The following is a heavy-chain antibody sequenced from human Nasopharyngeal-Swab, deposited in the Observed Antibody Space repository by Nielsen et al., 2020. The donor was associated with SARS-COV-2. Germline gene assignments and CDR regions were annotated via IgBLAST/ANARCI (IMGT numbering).Heavy chain of an antibody. J-gene: IGHJ4*02. V-gene: IGHV4-59*01. CDR3: ARESKGGYDYIWGSYRPYQYYFDY. D-gene: IGHD3-16*02. CDR2: IYYSGST. Sequence: RQAPGKGLEWIGYIYYSGSTNYNPSLKSRVTISVDTSKNQFSLKLSSVTAADTAVYYCARESKGGYDYIWGSYRPYQYYFDYWGQGTLVTVSS.